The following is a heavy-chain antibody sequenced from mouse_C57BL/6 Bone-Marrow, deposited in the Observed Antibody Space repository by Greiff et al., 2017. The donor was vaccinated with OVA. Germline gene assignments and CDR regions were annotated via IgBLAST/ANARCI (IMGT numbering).Heavy chain of an antibody. J-gene: IGHJ2*01. Sequence: QVQLQQPGAELVKPGASVKLSCKASGYTFTSYWMHWVKQRPGQGLEWIGMIHPNSGSTNYNEKFKSKATLTVDKSSSTAYMQLSSLKSEDAAVYYCARGLTSPFYFDYWGQGTTLTVSS. CDR3: ARGLTSPFYFDY. D-gene: IGHD3-1*01. CDR2: IHPNSGST. CDR1: GYTFTSYW. V-gene: IGHV1-64*01.